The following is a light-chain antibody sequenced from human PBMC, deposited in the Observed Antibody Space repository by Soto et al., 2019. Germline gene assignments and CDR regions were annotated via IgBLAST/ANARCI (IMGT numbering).Light chain of an antibody. CDR1: SSDVGGYNF. CDR2: EVN. CDR3: SSWTSSTTQV. Sequence: QSALTQPASVSGSPGQSITISCTGTSSDVGGYNFVSWYQQHPGKAPKLIIYEVNNRPSGVSNRFSGSKSGNTASLTISGLQAEDEADYYCSSWTSSTTQVLGGGTK. V-gene: IGLV2-14*01. J-gene: IGLJ3*02.